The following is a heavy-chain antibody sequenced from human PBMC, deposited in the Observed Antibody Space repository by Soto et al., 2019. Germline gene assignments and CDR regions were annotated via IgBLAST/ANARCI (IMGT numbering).Heavy chain of an antibody. CDR2: IVVGSGNT. Sequence: SVKVSCTASGFTFTSSAVQWVRQARGQRLEWIGWIVVGSGNTNYAQRFQERVTITRDMSTSTAYMELSSLRSEDTAVYYCAARTENYYDSSGYPYYYGVDVWGQGTTVTVSS. J-gene: IGHJ6*02. CDR1: GFTFTSSA. D-gene: IGHD3-22*01. V-gene: IGHV1-58*01. CDR3: AARTENYYDSSGYPYYYGVDV.